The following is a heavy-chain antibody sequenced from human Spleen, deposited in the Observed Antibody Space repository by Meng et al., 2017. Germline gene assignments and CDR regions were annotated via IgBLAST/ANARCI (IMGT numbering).Heavy chain of an antibody. J-gene: IGHJ4*02. CDR3: ASSAVRGVVEMATRGVHPYYFDY. D-gene: IGHD5-24*01. CDR2: IIPIFGTA. CDR1: GGTFISYA. Sequence: SVKVSCKASGGTFISYAIRWVRQAPGQGLEWMGGIIPIFGTANYAQKFQGRVTITADESTSTAYMGLSSLRSEDTAVYYCASSAVRGVVEMATRGVHPYYFDYWGQGTLVTVSS. V-gene: IGHV1-69*13.